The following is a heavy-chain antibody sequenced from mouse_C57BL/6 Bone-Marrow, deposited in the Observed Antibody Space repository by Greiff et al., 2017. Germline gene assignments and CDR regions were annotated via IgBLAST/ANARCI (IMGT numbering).Heavy chain of an antibody. CDR3: ASPIYYDYGWFAY. CDR1: GYTFTSYG. Sequence: VHLVESGAELARPGASVKLSCKASGYTFTSYGISWVKQRPGQGLEWIGEIYPGSGNTYYNEKFKGKATLTADKSSSTAYMELRSLTSEDSAVXFCASPIYYDYGWFAYWGQGTLVTVSA. CDR2: IYPGSGNT. D-gene: IGHD2-4*01. J-gene: IGHJ3*01. V-gene: IGHV1-81*01.